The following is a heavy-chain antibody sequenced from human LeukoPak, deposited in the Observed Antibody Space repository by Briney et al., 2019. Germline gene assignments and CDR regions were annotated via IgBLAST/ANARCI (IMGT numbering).Heavy chain of an antibody. Sequence: GASLRLSCAASGFTFSGYWMHWVRQAPGKGLVWVSRIKGDGTITNYADSVKGRFTISRDNANNTLYLQLNSLRAEDTAIYYCTRSPYGASQNSIWGQGAMVTVSS. J-gene: IGHJ3*02. CDR2: IKGDGTIT. CDR3: TRSPYGASQNSI. V-gene: IGHV3-74*01. CDR1: GFTFSGYW. D-gene: IGHD4/OR15-4a*01.